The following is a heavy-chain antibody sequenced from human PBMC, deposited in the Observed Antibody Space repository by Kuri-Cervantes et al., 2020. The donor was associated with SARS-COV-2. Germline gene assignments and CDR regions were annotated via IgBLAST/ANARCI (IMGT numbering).Heavy chain of an antibody. J-gene: IGHJ4*02. CDR2: IKNKDQGYTT. CDR1: GFTFSDHT. CDR3: SIAGHVVSWDF. Sequence: GESLKISCAASGFTFSDHTMDWVRQAPGKGLEWVGLIKNKDQGYTTYYAASVKGRFTISRDDSKDSLYLQLNSMKSEDTALYYCSIAGHVVSWDFWGQGTLVTVSS. V-gene: IGHV3-72*01. D-gene: IGHD6-13*01.